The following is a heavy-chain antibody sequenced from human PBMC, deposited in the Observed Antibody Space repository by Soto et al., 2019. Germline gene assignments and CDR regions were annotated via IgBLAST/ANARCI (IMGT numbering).Heavy chain of an antibody. V-gene: IGHV1-46*01. CDR3: VRDRFGYGDSGD. J-gene: IGHJ4*02. CDR1: GYTFTNYY. CDR2: INPSDGST. D-gene: IGHD4-17*01. Sequence: QVLLVQSGAEVKKPGASVKVSCKASGYTFTNYYMHWVRQAPGQGLEWMGVINPSDGSTYYAQKFQGRVTMTGDTSPSTLYMDLSSLRSEDTAVYYCVRDRFGYGDSGDWGQGTLVTVSS.